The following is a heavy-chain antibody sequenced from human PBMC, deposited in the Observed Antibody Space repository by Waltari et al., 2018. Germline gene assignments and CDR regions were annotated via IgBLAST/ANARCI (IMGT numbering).Heavy chain of an antibody. CDR3: AAGTGGNYDYIWGSYFAY. CDR1: GGTFSSYA. Sequence: QVQLVQSGAEVKKPGSSVKVSCKASGGTFSSYAISWVRQAPGQGREWMGGIIPILGIANYAQKVQGRVTITADESTSTAYMELSSLRSEDTAVYYCAAGTGGNYDYIWGSYFAYWGQGTLVTVSS. D-gene: IGHD3-16*01. CDR2: IIPILGIA. V-gene: IGHV1-69*04. J-gene: IGHJ4*02.